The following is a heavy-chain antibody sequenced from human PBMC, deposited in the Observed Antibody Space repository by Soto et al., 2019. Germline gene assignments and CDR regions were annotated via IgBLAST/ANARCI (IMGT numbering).Heavy chain of an antibody. Sequence: HPGGSLRLSCAASGFTFSSYGMHWVRQAPGKGLEWVAVIWYDGSNKYYADSVKGRFTISRDNSKNTLYLQMNSLRAEDTAVYYCARERTVWDRDYYYYMDVWGKGTTVTVSS. D-gene: IGHD3-16*01. CDR1: GFTFSSYG. V-gene: IGHV3-33*01. J-gene: IGHJ6*03. CDR2: IWYDGSNK. CDR3: ARERTVWDRDYYYYMDV.